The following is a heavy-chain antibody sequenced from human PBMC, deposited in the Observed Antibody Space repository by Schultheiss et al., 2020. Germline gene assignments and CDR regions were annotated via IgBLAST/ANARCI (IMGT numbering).Heavy chain of an antibody. CDR3: ARSPSSWYYYYMEV. Sequence: SETLSLTCTVPGGSICSYYWSWIRQPPGKGLEWIGYNYYSGSTDYNPSLKSGVTISVDTSKNQFSLKLSSVTAADTAVYYCARSPSSWYYYYMEVWGRGTTVTVSS. J-gene: IGHJ6*03. CDR2: NYYSGST. V-gene: IGHV4-59*01. CDR1: GGSICSYY. D-gene: IGHD6-13*01.